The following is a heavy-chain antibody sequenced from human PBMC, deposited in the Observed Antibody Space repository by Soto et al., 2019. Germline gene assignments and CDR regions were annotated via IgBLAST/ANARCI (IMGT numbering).Heavy chain of an antibody. Sequence: ASVKVSCKASGYTFTSYGISWVRQAPGQGLEWMGWISAYNGNTNYAQKLQGRVTMTTDTSTSTAYMELRSLRSDDTAVYYCARDFGVQLWFAFDYWGQGTLVTVSS. D-gene: IGHD5-18*01. CDR1: GYTFTSYG. CDR3: ARDFGVQLWFAFDY. J-gene: IGHJ4*02. V-gene: IGHV1-18*04. CDR2: ISAYNGNT.